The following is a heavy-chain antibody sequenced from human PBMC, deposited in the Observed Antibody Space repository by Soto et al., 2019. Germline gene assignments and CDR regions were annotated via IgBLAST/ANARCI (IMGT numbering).Heavy chain of an antibody. Sequence: SETLSLTCTVSGGSISTYYWSWIRQSPGKGLEWIGYIHYSGSTSYNRSLESRATISLNPSKTQFSLKLSSVTATDTAFYYCARNPKDFWNGYYFDSWGQGTLVTVSS. CDR3: ARNPKDFWNGYYFDS. CDR2: IHYSGST. J-gene: IGHJ4*02. D-gene: IGHD3-3*01. V-gene: IGHV4-59*01. CDR1: GGSISTYY.